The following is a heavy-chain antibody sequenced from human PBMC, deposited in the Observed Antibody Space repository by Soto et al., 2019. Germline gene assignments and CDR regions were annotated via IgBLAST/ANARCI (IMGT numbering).Heavy chain of an antibody. CDR1: GYSFTSYW. J-gene: IGHJ6*02. CDR3: ARHPSGGYSYVNYGMDV. V-gene: IGHV5-10-1*01. D-gene: IGHD5-18*01. CDR2: IDPSDSYT. Sequence: PGESLKISCKGSGYSFTSYWISWVRQMPGKGLGWMGRIDPSDSYTNYSPSFQGHVTISADKSISTAYLQWSSLKASDTAMYYCARHPSGGYSYVNYGMDVWGQGTTVTVSS.